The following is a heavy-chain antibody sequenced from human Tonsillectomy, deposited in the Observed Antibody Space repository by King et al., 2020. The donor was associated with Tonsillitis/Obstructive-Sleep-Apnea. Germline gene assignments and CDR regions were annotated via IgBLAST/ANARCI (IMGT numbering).Heavy chain of an antibody. CDR3: TRGPRGYYGSGTYSGDY. J-gene: IGHJ4*02. CDR2: ISYDGSNK. CDR1: GFTFSNYA. D-gene: IGHD3-10*01. Sequence: QLVQSGGGVVQPERSLRLSCAASGFTFSNYAMHWVRQAPGKGLEWVAVISYDGSNKYYADSVKGRFTISRDNSKNTLYLQMNSLRAEDTAVYYCTRGPRGYYGSGTYSGDYWGQGTLVTVSS. V-gene: IGHV3-30*04.